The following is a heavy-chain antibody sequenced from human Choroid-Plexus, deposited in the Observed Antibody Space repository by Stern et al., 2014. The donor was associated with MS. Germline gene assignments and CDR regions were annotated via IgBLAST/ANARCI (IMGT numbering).Heavy chain of an antibody. CDR2: VSYDGSNK. J-gene: IGHJ5*02. CDR3: AKDRQYLTYFFDH. Sequence: VHLVESGGGVVQPGRPLRLSCVASGFTLGSCAMHWVRQAPGKGLAWVEGVSYDGSNKYYADSVKGRFTISRDNSQNTLYMQMSSLRPEDTAVYYCAKDRQYLTYFFDHWGQGSLVTVSS. CDR1: GFTLGSCA. V-gene: IGHV3-30*18. D-gene: IGHD2/OR15-2a*01.